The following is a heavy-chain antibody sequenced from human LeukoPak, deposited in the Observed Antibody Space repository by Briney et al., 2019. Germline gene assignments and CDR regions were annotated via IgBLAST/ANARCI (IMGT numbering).Heavy chain of an antibody. J-gene: IGHJ4*02. V-gene: IGHV3-74*01. CDR2: INPGDGSTT. D-gene: IGHD6-19*01. CDR1: GFTFSNYW. CDR3: AREGSGWYYFDY. Sequence: GGSLRLSCAASGFTFSNYWMNWVRQAPGKGLVWVSHINPGDGSTTGYADSVKGRFTVSRDNAKNTLYLQMSSLKAEDTAVCYCAREGSGWYYFDYWGQGTLVTVSS.